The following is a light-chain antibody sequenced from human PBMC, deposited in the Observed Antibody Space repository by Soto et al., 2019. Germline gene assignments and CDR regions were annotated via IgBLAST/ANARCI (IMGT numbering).Light chain of an antibody. Sequence: DIQMTQSPSTLSASVGDRVTITCRASQSFSSWLAWYQQKPGKAPKLLIYDASSLESGVPSRFSGSGSGTEFTLTISSLQPDDFATYYCQQYNSYSTFGQGTKV. CDR2: DAS. V-gene: IGKV1-5*01. CDR3: QQYNSYST. J-gene: IGKJ1*01. CDR1: QSFSSW.